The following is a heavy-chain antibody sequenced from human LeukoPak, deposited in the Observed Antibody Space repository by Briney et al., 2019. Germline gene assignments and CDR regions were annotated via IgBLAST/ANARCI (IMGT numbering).Heavy chain of an antibody. V-gene: IGHV3-74*01. D-gene: IGHD5-18*01. CDR2: INSDGTSS. CDR1: GFTFSSYW. Sequence: GGSLRLSCAASGFTFSSYWMHWVRQAPGKGLLWVSRINSDGTSSTYADSVKGRFTISRDNAENTLYLQINSLRDEDTAVYFCAREPYSSLAFDIWGQGTMVIVSS. CDR3: AREPYSSLAFDI. J-gene: IGHJ3*02.